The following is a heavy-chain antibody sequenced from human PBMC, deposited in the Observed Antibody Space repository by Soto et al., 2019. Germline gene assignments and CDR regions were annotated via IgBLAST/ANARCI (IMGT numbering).Heavy chain of an antibody. Sequence: PSETLSLTCAVYGGSFSGYYWSWIRQPPGKGLEWIGEINHSGSTNYNPSLKSRVTISVDTSKNQFSLKLSSVTAADTAVYYCARGLGGLTGTPVNYYGKDFWGQGTRVTVSS. D-gene: IGHD1-20*01. V-gene: IGHV4-34*01. CDR3: ARGLGGLTGTPVNYYGKDF. CDR1: GGSFSGYY. CDR2: INHSGST. J-gene: IGHJ6*02.